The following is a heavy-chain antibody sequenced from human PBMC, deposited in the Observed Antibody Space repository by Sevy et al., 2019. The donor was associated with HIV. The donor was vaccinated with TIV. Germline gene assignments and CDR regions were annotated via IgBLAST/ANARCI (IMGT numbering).Heavy chain of an antibody. CDR3: ARAVLEILSWRSDY. V-gene: IGHV3-21*01. CDR1: GFTFSSYR. J-gene: IGHJ4*02. D-gene: IGHD2-15*01. Sequence: GGSLRLSCAASGFTFSSYRMTWVRQAPGKGLEWVSCISSTSAYINYADSVKGRFTISRDNAKKLLYLQMDSLRAEDTAVYYCARAVLEILSWRSDYWGQGTLVTVSS. CDR2: ISSTSAYI.